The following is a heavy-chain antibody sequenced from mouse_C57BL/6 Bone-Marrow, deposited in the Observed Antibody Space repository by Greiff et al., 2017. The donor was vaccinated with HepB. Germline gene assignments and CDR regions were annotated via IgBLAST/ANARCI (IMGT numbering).Heavy chain of an antibody. V-gene: IGHV1-62-2*01. Sequence: QVQLKQSGAELVKPGASVKLSCKASGYTFTEYTIHWVKQRSGQGLEWIGWFYPGSGSIKYNEKFKGKATLTADKSSSTAYMQLSSLTSEDSAVYFCTYDYDPWFAYWGQGTLVTVSA. J-gene: IGHJ3*01. D-gene: IGHD2-4*01. CDR2: FYPGSGSI. CDR3: TYDYDPWFAY. CDR1: GYTFTEYT.